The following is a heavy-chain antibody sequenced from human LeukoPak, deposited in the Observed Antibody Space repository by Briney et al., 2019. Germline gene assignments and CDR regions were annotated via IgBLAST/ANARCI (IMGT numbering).Heavy chain of an antibody. D-gene: IGHD4-23*01. CDR2: IDYSGNT. V-gene: IGHV4-59*08. Sequence: SETLSLTCTVSGGSISSSYWSWIRQPPGKGLEWIGYIDYSGNTNYNPSLKSRVTISVDTSKNQFSLKLSSVTAADTAVYYCARRRLRWFFDYWGQGTLVTVSS. CDR1: GGSISSSY. J-gene: IGHJ4*02. CDR3: ARRRLRWFFDY.